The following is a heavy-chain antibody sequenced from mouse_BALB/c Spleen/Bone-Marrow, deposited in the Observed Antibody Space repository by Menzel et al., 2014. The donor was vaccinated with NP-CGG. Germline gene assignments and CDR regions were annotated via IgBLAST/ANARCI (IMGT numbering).Heavy chain of an antibody. Sequence: EVQRVESGGGLVKPGGSLKLSCAASGFTFSSYAMSWVRQTPEKRLEWVATISSGGSYTYYPDSVKGRFTISRDNAKNNLYLQMSSLKSEDTAMYYCGRAWFAYWGQGTLVTVSA. J-gene: IGHJ3*01. CDR1: GFTFSSYA. CDR3: GRAWFAY. D-gene: IGHD3-3*01. V-gene: IGHV5-6*01. CDR2: ISSGGSYT.